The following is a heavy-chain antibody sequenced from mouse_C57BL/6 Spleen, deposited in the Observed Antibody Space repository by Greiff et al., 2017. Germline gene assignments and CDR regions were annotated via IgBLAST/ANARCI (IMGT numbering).Heavy chain of an antibody. CDR3: SICYYDSSCCCFDK. D-gene: IGHD1-1*01. CDR2: IDCSDSQT. Sequence: QVQLQQPGAELVRPGSSVKLSCKASGYTFTSYWMHWVKQGPIQGLEWIGTIDCSDSQTHYNQKIKDKATLTVGKSSSTAYMQLSCLTSEDSSVYCCSICYYDSSCCCFDKWGRGTTHTVSS. CDR1: GYTFTSYW. J-gene: IGHJ2*01. V-gene: IGHV1-52*01.